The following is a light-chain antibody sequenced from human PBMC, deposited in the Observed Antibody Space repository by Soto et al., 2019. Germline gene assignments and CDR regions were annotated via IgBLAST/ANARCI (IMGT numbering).Light chain of an antibody. J-gene: IGLJ3*02. V-gene: IGLV2-23*02. CDR3: CSHAGNRIRV. Sequence: QSALTQPASVSGSPGRSITISCTGTSSDVGGYNLVSWYQQHPGKAPKLMIYDVHKRPSGVSSRFSGSKSGNTASLTISGLQAEDEADYYCCSHAGNRIRVFGGGTKLTVL. CDR2: DVH. CDR1: SSDVGGYNL.